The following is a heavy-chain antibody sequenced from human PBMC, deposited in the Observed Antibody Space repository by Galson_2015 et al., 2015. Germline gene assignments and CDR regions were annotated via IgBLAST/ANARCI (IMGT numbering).Heavy chain of an antibody. Sequence: SLRLSCAASGFSFRNYGMLWVRQAPGKGLEWVALVSYDGSNVYYTDSVKGRFSISRDNSKHTLYLQMNSLRAEDTAMYYCTKQVSSAPWAFDSWGQGTLVTVSS. CDR2: VSYDGSNV. D-gene: IGHD6-6*01. CDR1: GFSFRNYG. V-gene: IGHV3-30*18. J-gene: IGHJ4*02. CDR3: TKQVSSAPWAFDS.